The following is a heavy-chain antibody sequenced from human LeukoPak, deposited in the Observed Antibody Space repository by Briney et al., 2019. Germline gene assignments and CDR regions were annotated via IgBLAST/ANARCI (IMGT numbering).Heavy chain of an antibody. CDR2: ISVDGNNK. CDR1: GFTFNTYG. CDR3: AKAAYCTSTSCHFSGYAQRPLDS. D-gene: IGHD2-2*01. V-gene: IGHV3-30*18. Sequence: PGRSLRLSCVAPGFTFNTYGIHWVRQAPGKGPEWVAGISVDGNNKDYSDSVKGRFTISRDNSKNTLYLQMNSLRAEDTAVYYCAKAAYCTSTSCHFSGYAQRPLDSWGQGTLVTVSS. J-gene: IGHJ4*02.